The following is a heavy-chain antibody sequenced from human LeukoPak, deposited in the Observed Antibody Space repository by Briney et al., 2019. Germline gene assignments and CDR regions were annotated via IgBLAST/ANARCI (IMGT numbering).Heavy chain of an antibody. CDR2: IYYSGST. J-gene: IGHJ6*02. V-gene: IGHV4-61*01. Sequence: SVTLSLTCTVSGGSVSSGSYYWSWIRQPPGKGLEWIGYIYYSGSTNYNPSLKSRVTISVDTSKNQFSLKLSSVTAADTAVYYCARGGRRYSYGALTYYYYGMDVWGQGTTVTVSS. CDR1: GGSVSSGSYY. D-gene: IGHD5-18*01. CDR3: ARGGRRYSYGALTYYYYGMDV.